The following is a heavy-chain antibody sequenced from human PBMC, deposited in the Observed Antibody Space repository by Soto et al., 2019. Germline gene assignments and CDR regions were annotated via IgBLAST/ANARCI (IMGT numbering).Heavy chain of an antibody. V-gene: IGHV1-69*06. CDR1: GGTFSSYA. CDR3: ATGRKYIVSNSVTVYCWGMNV. D-gene: IGHD1-26*01. J-gene: IGHJ6*02. Sequence: SIKVSCHASGGTFSSYAISWVRQATGQGLEWMGGIIPIFGTANYAQKFQGRVTITAAKSTRTAYKELSSLRYEATAVYYSATGRKYIVSNSVTVYCWGMNVISQGITV. CDR2: IIPIFGTA.